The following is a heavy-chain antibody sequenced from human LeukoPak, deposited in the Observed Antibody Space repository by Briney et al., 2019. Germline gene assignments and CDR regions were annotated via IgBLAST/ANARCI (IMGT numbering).Heavy chain of an antibody. CDR1: GFIFSNYG. Sequence: PGRSLRLSCAASGFIFSNYGMHWVRQAPGKGLEWVAVISHDGRTAFYADFVKGRFTISRDNSKNTLDLQMFSLRVEDTAVYYCAKEPTSYSSGWYFHHWGQGTLVTVSS. CDR3: AKEPTSYSSGWYFHH. CDR2: ISHDGRTA. V-gene: IGHV3-30*18. J-gene: IGHJ1*01. D-gene: IGHD6-25*01.